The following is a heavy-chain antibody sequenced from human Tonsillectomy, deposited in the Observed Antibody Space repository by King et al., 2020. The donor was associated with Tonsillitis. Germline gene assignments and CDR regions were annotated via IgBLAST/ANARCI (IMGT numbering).Heavy chain of an antibody. CDR1: GGTFTSYA. Sequence: QLVQSGAEVKKPGSSVKVSCKASGGTFTSYAISWVRQAPGQGLEWMGRFIPIVGIANYAQKFQGRVTITADKSTSTAYMELSSLRSEDTAVYYCARDITMVRGVIMHAFDIWGQGTMVTVSS. D-gene: IGHD3-10*01. V-gene: IGHV1-69*04. CDR3: ARDITMVRGVIMHAFDI. J-gene: IGHJ3*02. CDR2: FIPIVGIA.